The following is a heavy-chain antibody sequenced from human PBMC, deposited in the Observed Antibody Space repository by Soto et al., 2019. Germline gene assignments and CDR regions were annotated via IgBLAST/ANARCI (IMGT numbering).Heavy chain of an antibody. CDR3: ARADIVVVPAAPTYYYYYYGMDV. J-gene: IGHJ6*02. CDR2: IYHSGST. CDR1: GGSISSSNC. D-gene: IGHD2-2*01. V-gene: IGHV4-4*02. Sequence: PSETLSLTCAVSGGSISSSNCWSWVRQPPGKGLEWIGEIYHSGSTNYNPSLKSRVTISVDKSKNQFSLKLSSVTAADTAVYYCARADIVVVPAAPTYYYYYYGMDVWGQGTTVTVSS.